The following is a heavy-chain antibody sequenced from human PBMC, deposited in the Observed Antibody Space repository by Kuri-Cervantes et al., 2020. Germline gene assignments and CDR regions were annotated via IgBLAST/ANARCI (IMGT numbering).Heavy chain of an antibody. V-gene: IGHV3-30-3*01. CDR2: ISYDGSNK. Sequence: GGSLRLSCAASGFTFSSYAMHWVRQAPGKGLEWVAVISYDGSNKYYADSVKGRFTISRDNSKNTLYLQMNSLRAEDTAVYYCARESSSGYYVSLGMDVWGQGTTVTVSS. CDR3: ARESSSGYYVSLGMDV. D-gene: IGHD3-22*01. CDR1: GFTFSSYA. J-gene: IGHJ6*02.